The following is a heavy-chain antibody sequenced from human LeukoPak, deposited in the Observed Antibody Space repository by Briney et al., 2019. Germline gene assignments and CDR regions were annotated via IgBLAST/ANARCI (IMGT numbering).Heavy chain of an antibody. Sequence: GGSLRLSCAASGFTFSSYAMSWVRQAPGKGLELVSAISGSGGSTYYADSVKSRFTISRDNSKNTLYLQMNSLRAEDTAVYYCAKDSWEYYYDSSGSIRDAFDIWGQGTMVTVSS. J-gene: IGHJ3*02. CDR3: AKDSWEYYYDSSGSIRDAFDI. V-gene: IGHV3-23*01. CDR2: ISGSGGST. D-gene: IGHD3-22*01. CDR1: GFTFSSYA.